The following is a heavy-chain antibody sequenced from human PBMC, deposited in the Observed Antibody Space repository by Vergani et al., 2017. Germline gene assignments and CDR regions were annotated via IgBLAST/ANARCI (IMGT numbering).Heavy chain of an antibody. CDR3: ARRLED. J-gene: IGHJ4*02. CDR2: INPSGGST. V-gene: IGHV1-46*01. CDR1: GGTFSSYA. Sequence: QVQLVQSGAEVKKPGSSVKVSCKASGGTFSSYAISWVRQAPGQGLEWMGIINPSGGSTSYAQKFQGRVTMTRDTSTSTVYMELSSLRSEDTAVYYCARRLEDWGQGTLVTVSS.